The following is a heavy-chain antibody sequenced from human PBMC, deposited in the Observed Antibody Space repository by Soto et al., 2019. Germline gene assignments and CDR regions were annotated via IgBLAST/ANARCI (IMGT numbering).Heavy chain of an antibody. Sequence: GSLRLSCAGSGFTLSRYATSWVRQAPGKGLEWISGLGTSDHNIFYADSVRGRFTISRDNSKNTFYLQMNSLRAEDTAKYYCAKTLGEYLYFFDYWGQGIQVTVS. CDR2: LGTSDHNI. CDR3: AKTLGEYLYFFDY. V-gene: IGHV3-23*01. CDR1: GFTLSRYA. D-gene: IGHD3-10*01. J-gene: IGHJ4*02.